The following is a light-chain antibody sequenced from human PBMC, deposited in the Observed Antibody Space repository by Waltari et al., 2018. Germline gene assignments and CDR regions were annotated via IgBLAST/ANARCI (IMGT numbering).Light chain of an antibody. J-gene: IGKJ1*01. CDR2: GAS. V-gene: IGKV3-20*01. CDR1: QSVTSNY. CDR3: QQYGSSPPWT. Sequence: EIVLTQSPSTLSLSPGERATLSCRASQSVTSNYLAWYQQKPGQAPRLLIYGASSRATGIPDRFSGSGSGTDFTLTISRLEPTDSALYYCQQYGSSPPWTFGQGTKVEIK.